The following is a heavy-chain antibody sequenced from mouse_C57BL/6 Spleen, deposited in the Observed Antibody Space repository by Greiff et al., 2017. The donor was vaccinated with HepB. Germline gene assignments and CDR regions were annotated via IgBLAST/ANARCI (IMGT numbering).Heavy chain of an antibody. D-gene: IGHD1-1*01. CDR3: ARRSYNWYFDV. V-gene: IGHV1-19*01. CDR1: GYTFTDYY. Sequence: VQLQQSGPVLVKPGASVKMSCKASGYTFTDYYMYWVKQSHGKSLEWIGVIIPYNGGTSYNQKFKGKATLTVDKSSSTAYMELNSLTSEDSAVYYCARRSYNWYFDVWGTGTTVTVSS. CDR2: IIPYNGGT. J-gene: IGHJ1*03.